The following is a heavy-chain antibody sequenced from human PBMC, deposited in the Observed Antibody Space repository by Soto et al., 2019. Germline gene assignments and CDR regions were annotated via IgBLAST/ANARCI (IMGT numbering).Heavy chain of an antibody. V-gene: IGHV3-9*01. CDR3: ATDLPGEGFDY. CDR2: ISWNSGSI. CDR1: GFTFDDYA. J-gene: IGHJ4*02. Sequence: EVQLVESGGGLVQPGRSLRLSCAASGFTFDDYAMHWVRQAPGKGLEWVSGISWNSGSIGYADSVKGRFTISRDNAKNSLYLQMNSLRAEDTALYYCATDLPGEGFDYWGQGTLFTVSS. D-gene: IGHD3-10*01.